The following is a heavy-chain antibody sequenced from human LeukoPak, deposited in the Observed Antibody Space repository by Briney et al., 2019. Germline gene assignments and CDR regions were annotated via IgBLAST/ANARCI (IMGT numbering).Heavy chain of an antibody. CDR2: ISHDGSNI. D-gene: IGHD2-8*01. CDR1: GFSFNTYS. J-gene: IGHJ4*02. Sequence: GGSLRLSCAASGFSFNTYSMHWVRQAPDKELEWVAVISHDGSNIYNADSVKGRFTISRDNSKNTLYLQMNSLRAEDTAVYYCARTPGNGIHYFDCWGQGTLVTVPS. V-gene: IGHV3-30*04. CDR3: ARTPGNGIHYFDC.